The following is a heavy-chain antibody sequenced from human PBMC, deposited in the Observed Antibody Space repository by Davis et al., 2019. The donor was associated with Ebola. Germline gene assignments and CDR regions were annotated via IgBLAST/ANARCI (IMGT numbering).Heavy chain of an antibody. J-gene: IGHJ6*02. V-gene: IGHV3-7*03. D-gene: IGHD4-23*01. CDR1: GFTFSNYW. CDR2: IKEDGSEK. CDR3: AKDGRKRDGGYYYYGMDV. Sequence: GESLKISCAASGFTFSNYWMTWVRQAPGKGLEWVANIKEDGSEKYHMDSVKGRFTISRDNSKNTLYLQMNSLRAEDTAVYYCAKDGRKRDGGYYYYGMDVWGQGTTVTVSS.